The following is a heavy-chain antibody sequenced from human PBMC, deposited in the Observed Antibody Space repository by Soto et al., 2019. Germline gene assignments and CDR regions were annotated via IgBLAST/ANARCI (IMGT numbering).Heavy chain of an antibody. CDR1: GFTFSSYS. CDR2: ISSSSSYI. CDR3: AKARAMKDYGVDY. J-gene: IGHJ4*02. V-gene: IGHV3-21*03. D-gene: IGHD4-17*01. Sequence: GGSLRLSCAASGFTFSSYSMNWVRQAPGKGLEWVSSISSSSSYIYYADSVKGRFTISRDNAKNTLYLQMNSLRAEDTAVYYCAKARAMKDYGVDYWGQGTLVTVSS.